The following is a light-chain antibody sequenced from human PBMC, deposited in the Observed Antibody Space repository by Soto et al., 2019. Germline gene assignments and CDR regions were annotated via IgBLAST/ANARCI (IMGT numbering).Light chain of an antibody. J-gene: IGKJ4*01. CDR3: QQYGTSPLT. Sequence: EIVLTQSPSTLSLSPGERATLSCRASQSVTNNYLAWYQQKPGQAPRLLIYGASSRATGIPDRLSGSGSGTDFTLTISRLEPEDFAVYSCQQYGTSPLTFGGGNKVDIK. CDR2: GAS. CDR1: QSVTNNY. V-gene: IGKV3-20*01.